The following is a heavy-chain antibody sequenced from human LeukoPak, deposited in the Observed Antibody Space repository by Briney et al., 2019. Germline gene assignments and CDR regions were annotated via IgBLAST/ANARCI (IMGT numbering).Heavy chain of an antibody. J-gene: IGHJ4*02. CDR1: GFTFRSYV. D-gene: IGHD3-16*01. CDR2: IGSSSSYI. CDR3: AREEDYPYFDN. Sequence: GGSLRLSCAASGFTFRSYVMSWVRQTPGKGLEWVSSIGSSSSYIYYGDSVQGRSTISRDNAKNSLFLQMNSLRAEDTAVYYCAREEDYPYFDNWGQGTLVTVSS. V-gene: IGHV3-21*01.